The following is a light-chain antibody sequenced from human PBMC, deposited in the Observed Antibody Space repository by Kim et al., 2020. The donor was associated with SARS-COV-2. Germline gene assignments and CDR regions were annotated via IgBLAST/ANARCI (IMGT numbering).Light chain of an antibody. CDR3: QQVHAYPRT. V-gene: IGKV1-6*01. CDR1: QDISSD. CDR2: AAS. Sequence: ASVGDSVIITCRASQDISSDLGWYQQKPGKAPKLLIFAASTLQSGVPSRFTGSGSGTDFTLSISSLQSEDFATYFCQQVHAYPRTFGQGTKVDIK. J-gene: IGKJ1*01.